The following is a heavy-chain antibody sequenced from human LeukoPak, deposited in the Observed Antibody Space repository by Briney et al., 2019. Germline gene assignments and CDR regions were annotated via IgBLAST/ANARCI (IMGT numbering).Heavy chain of an antibody. J-gene: IGHJ3*02. CDR3: AKLSTVVEDDVFDI. CDR2: ISWNSGSI. D-gene: IGHD4-23*01. Sequence: GGSLRLSCAASGFTFDDYAMHWVRQAPGKGLEWVSGISWNSGSIGYADSVKGRFTISRDNAKNSLYLQMNSLRAEDTALYYCAKLSTVVEDDVFDIWGQGTMVTVSS. CDR1: GFTFDDYA. V-gene: IGHV3-9*01.